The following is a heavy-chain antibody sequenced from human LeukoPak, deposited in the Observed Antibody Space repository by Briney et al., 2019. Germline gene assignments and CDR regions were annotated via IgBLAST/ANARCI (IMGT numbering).Heavy chain of an antibody. CDR3: ARDLSSSWWFWFDP. CDR1: GFTFNNYA. D-gene: IGHD6-13*01. Sequence: GGSLRLSCAASGFTFNNYAMTWVRQAPGKGLEWVSVVSGSGDNTNYADSVKGRFTISRDNSKNTLYLQMNSLRAEDTAVYYCARDLSSSWWFWFDPWGQGTLVTVSS. J-gene: IGHJ5*02. CDR2: VSGSGDNT. V-gene: IGHV3-23*01.